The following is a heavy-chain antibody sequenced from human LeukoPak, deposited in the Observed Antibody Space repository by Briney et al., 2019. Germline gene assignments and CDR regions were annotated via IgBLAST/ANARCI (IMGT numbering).Heavy chain of an antibody. CDR1: GFTFGGYG. CDR2: IAYDGSRA. D-gene: IGHD1-14*01. Sequence: GGSLRLSCAGSGFTFGGYGMHWFRQTPGKGLEWVAVIAYDGSRAFYADSVKSRFTISRDNSKNTMSVQMDDLRAEDTAVYYCTRYNNDHFDYWGQGTLVTVSS. V-gene: IGHV3-33*01. CDR3: TRYNNDHFDY. J-gene: IGHJ4*02.